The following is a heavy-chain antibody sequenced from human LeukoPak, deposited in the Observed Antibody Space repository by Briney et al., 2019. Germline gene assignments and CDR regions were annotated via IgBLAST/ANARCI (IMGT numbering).Heavy chain of an antibody. D-gene: IGHD3/OR15-3a*01. CDR1: GGTFTRLA. CDR3: ASPTTYVAGTGLYFDF. Sequence: SVKLSCTASGGTFTRLAIGDVRQSLGLALEWMLRIVPSFVNTNYAQNFQCRVTIAADNSTSTAYMEPSSLKSEDTAISFCASPTTYVAGTGLYFDFWGQGTLVTVSS. J-gene: IGHJ4*02. CDR2: IVPSFVNT. V-gene: IGHV1-69*04.